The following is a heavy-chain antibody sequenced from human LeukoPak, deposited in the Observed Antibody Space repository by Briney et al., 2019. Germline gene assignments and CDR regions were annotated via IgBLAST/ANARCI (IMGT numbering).Heavy chain of an antibody. V-gene: IGHV1-46*01. CDR1: GYTFTSYY. CDR3: ARGWGVQFDP. Sequence: ASVKVSCKASGYTFTSYYMHWVRQATGQGLEWMGIINPSGGSTSYAQKFQGRVTMTRDMSTSTVYMELSSLRSDDTAVYYCARGWGVQFDPWGQGTLVTVSS. J-gene: IGHJ5*02. CDR2: INPSGGST. D-gene: IGHD3-10*01.